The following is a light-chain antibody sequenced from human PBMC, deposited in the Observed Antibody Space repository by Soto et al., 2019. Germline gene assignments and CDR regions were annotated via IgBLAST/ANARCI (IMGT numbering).Light chain of an antibody. J-gene: IGLJ3*02. CDR1: SGHSNYA. CDR2: VNSDGSH. V-gene: IGLV4-69*01. CDR3: QTWGTDIYVV. Sequence: QLVLTQSASASASLGASVKLTCTLSSGHSNYAIAWHQQQPEKGPRYLMKVNSDGSHTKGDGIPDRFSGSSSGAERYLTISSLQSEDEADYYCQTWGTDIYVVFGGGTKLTVL.